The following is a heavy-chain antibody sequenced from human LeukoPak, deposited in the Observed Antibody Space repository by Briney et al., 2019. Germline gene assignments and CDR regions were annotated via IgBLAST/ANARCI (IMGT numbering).Heavy chain of an antibody. V-gene: IGHV3-23*01. D-gene: IGHD2-2*01. J-gene: IGHJ3*02. CDR3: AAPVVVPASAFDI. CDR1: GFTFSSYA. CDR2: ISSSDGST. Sequence: GGSLRLSCAASGFTFSSYAMSWVRQAPGKGLEWVSTISSSDGSTYYANSVKGRFTISRDTSKNTLCLQMNSLRAEDTAVYCWAAPVVVPASAFDIWGQGTTVSVSS.